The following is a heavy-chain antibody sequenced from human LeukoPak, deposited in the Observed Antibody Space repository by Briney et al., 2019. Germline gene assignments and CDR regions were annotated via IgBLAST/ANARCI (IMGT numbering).Heavy chain of an antibody. V-gene: IGHV4-59*01. D-gene: IGHD3-22*01. CDR1: GGSISPFF. CDR3: ARYGDCSGYPTPPDAFDI. J-gene: IGHJ3*02. CDR2: IHYSGFT. Sequence: SETLSLTCAVSGGSISPFFWSWIRQPPGRGLEWIGYIHYSGFTEYNPSLKSRVTISVDTSKNQFSLKLSSVTAADTALYYCARYGDCSGYPTPPDAFDIWGQGTVVSVSS.